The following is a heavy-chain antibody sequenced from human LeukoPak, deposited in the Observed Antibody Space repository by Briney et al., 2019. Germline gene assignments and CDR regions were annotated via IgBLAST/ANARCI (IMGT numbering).Heavy chain of an antibody. D-gene: IGHD2-21*02. V-gene: IGHV3-23*01. J-gene: IGHJ4*02. CDR3: TKGGHGDY. CDR1: GFPFSTFP. CDR2: LSGDGSDT. Sequence: PGGSLRLSCQASGFPFSTFPMSWVRPAPGKGLEWVSTLSGDGSDTYYADSVKGRFTISRDTSKNTLFLQMNSLRADDTAIYYCTKGGHGDYWGQGTMVTVSS.